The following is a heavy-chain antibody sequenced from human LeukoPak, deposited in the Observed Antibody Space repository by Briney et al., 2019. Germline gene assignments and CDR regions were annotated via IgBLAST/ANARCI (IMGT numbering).Heavy chain of an antibody. Sequence: ASVKVSCKASGYTFTGYYMHWVRQAPGQGLEWMRWINPNSGGTNYAQKFQGRVTMTRDTSISTAYMELSRLRSDDTAVYYCARVSGYCSSTSCYTKYTFDYWGQGTLVTVSS. CDR1: GYTFTGYY. CDR3: ARVSGYCSSTSCYTKYTFDY. J-gene: IGHJ4*02. V-gene: IGHV1-2*02. D-gene: IGHD2-2*02. CDR2: INPNSGGT.